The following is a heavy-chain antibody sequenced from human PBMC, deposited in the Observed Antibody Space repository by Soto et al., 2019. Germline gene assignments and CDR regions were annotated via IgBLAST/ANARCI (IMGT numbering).Heavy chain of an antibody. D-gene: IGHD2-15*01. J-gene: IGHJ4*02. V-gene: IGHV3-30-3*01. CDR3: ARDRDIADGNFDY. CDR1: GFTFSSYA. Sequence: QVQLVESGGGVVQPGRSLRLSCVASGFTFSSYAMHWVRQAPGKGLEWVAVISYDGSNKYYADSVKGRFTISRDNSKNPRYLQMNSLRDEDTAVYYCARDRDIADGNFDYWGQGTLVTVSS. CDR2: ISYDGSNK.